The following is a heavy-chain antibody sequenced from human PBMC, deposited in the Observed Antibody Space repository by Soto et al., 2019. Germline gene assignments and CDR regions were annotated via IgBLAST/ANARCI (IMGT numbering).Heavy chain of an antibody. CDR3: ANDRSVVVVAPAYFDY. J-gene: IGHJ4*02. Sequence: PGGSLRLSCAASGFTFSNYGMHWVRQAPGKGLEWVAVISYDGSNKYYADSVKGRFTISRDNSKNTLYLQMNSLRAEDTAVYYCANDRSVVVVAPAYFDYWGQGTLVTVSS. CDR1: GFTFSNYG. V-gene: IGHV3-30*18. CDR2: ISYDGSNK. D-gene: IGHD2-15*01.